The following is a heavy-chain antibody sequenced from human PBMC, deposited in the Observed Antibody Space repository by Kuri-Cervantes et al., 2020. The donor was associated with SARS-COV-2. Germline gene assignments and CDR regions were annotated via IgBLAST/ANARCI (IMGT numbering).Heavy chain of an antibody. D-gene: IGHD3-22*01. Sequence: GGSLRLSCTASGFTCGDYAMSWVRQAPGKGLEWVGFIRSKAYGGTTEYPASVKGRFTNSRDDCKSIAYLQMNSLKTEDTAVYYCTRRRSWRSTMIVVASDAFDIWGQGTMVTVSS. CDR1: GFTCGDYA. J-gene: IGHJ3*02. CDR2: IRSKAYGGTT. CDR3: TRRRSWRSTMIVVASDAFDI. V-gene: IGHV3-49*04.